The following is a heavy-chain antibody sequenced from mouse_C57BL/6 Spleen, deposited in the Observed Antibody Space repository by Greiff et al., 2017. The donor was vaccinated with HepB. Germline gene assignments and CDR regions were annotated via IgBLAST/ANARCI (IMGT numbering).Heavy chain of an antibody. CDR1: GYTFTSYW. D-gene: IGHD1-1*01. J-gene: IGHJ4*01. CDR3: AREKLYYYAMDY. CDR2: IHPNSGST. V-gene: IGHV1-64*01. Sequence: VQLQQSGAELVKPGASVKLSCKASGYTFTSYWMHWVKQRPGQGLEWIGMIHPNSGSTNYNEKFKSKATLTVDKSSSTAYMQLSSLTSEDSAVYCCAREKLYYYAMDYWGQGTSVTVSS.